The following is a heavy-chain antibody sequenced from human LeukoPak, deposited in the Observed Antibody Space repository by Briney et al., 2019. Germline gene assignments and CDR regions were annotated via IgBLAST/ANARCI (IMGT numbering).Heavy chain of an antibody. CDR3: AIDEPDNDVMC. CDR2: ISYDGSNK. CDR1: GFIFSNYN. D-gene: IGHD2-8*01. J-gene: IGHJ4*02. V-gene: IGHV3-30*03. Sequence: GGSLRLSCTASGFIFSNYNMHWVRQAPGKGPEWVAVISYDGSNKYYADSVKGRFTISRDNSKNTLYLQMNSLRPEDTAVYYCAIDEPDNDVMCWGQGTLVTVSS.